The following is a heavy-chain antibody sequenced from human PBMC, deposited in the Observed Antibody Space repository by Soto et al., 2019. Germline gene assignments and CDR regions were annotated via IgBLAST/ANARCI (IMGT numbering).Heavy chain of an antibody. D-gene: IGHD1-1*01. J-gene: IGHJ4*02. CDR1: GFTFSNYA. CDR3: ARDNLLGY. Sequence: GGSLRLSCSASGFTFSNYAMHWVRQAPGKGLEYVSAIYSNGGSTFYADSVRGRFTISRDNSKNTLYLQMNSLRDEDTAVYYCARDNLLGYWGQGTLVTVSS. V-gene: IGHV3-64*04. CDR2: IYSNGGST.